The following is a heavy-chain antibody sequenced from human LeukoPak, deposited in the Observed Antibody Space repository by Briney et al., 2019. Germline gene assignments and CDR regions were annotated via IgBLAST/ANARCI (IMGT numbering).Heavy chain of an antibody. J-gene: IGHJ6*04. D-gene: IGHD6-19*01. V-gene: IGHV1-2*04. CDR2: INPNSGGT. CDR1: GYTFTGYY. CDR3: ARGAAVAGTSYYYGMDV. Sequence: ASVKVSCKASGYTFTGYYMHWVRQAPGQGLEGMGWINPNSGGTNYAQEFQGWVTMTRDTSISTAYMELSRLRSDDTAVYYCARGAAVAGTSYYYGMDVWGKGTTVTVSS.